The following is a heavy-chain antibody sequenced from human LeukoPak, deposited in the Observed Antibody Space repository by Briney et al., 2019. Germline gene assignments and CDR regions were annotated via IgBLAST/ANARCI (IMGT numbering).Heavy chain of an antibody. CDR3: ARGLVNARDYCSSTSCYPYFDY. CDR1: GGSISSYY. Sequence: SETLSLTCTVSGGSISSYYWSRIRQPPGKGLEWIGYIYYSGSTNYNPSLKSRVTISVDTSKNQFSLKLSSVTAADTAVYYCARGLVNARDYCSSTSCYPYFDYWGQGTLVTVSS. CDR2: IYYSGST. D-gene: IGHD2-2*01. V-gene: IGHV4-59*01. J-gene: IGHJ4*02.